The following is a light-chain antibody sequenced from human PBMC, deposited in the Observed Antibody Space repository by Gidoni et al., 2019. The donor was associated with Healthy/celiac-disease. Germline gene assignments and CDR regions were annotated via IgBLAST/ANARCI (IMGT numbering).Light chain of an antibody. CDR3: QQSYSTPVWT. CDR2: AAS. Sequence: DSQMTQSPSSLSASVGDRVTNTCRASQSISSYLNWYQQKPGKAPKLLIYAASSLQSGVPSRFSGSGSGTDFTLTISSLQPEDFATYYCQQSYSTPVWTFGQGTKVEIK. V-gene: IGKV1-39*01. CDR1: QSISSY. J-gene: IGKJ1*01.